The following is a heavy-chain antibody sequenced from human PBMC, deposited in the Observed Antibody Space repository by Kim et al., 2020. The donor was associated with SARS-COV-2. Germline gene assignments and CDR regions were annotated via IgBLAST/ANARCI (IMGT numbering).Heavy chain of an antibody. CDR1: GYTLTELS. CDR2: FDPEDGET. J-gene: IGHJ5*02. D-gene: IGHD3-22*01. Sequence: ASVMVSCKVSGYTLTELSMHWVRQAPGKGLEWMGGFDPEDGETIYAQKFQGRVTMTEDTSTDTAYMELSSLTSEDTAVYYCATASPITMSVWFDPWGQGTLVTVSS. CDR3: ATASPITMSVWFDP. V-gene: IGHV1-24*01.